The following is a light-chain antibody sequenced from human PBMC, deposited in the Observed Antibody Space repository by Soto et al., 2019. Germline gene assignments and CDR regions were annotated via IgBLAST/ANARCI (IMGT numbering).Light chain of an antibody. V-gene: IGKV1-8*01. CDR3: QQYYSNVPIT. CDR1: QSISTY. Sequence: IRMTQSPSSLSAATGDRVTITCRASQSISTYLAWYQQKPGKAPKLLIYGASTLQSGVPSRFSGSGSGTDFTLTISCLQSEDFATYYCQQYYSNVPITFGQGTRLEIK. J-gene: IGKJ5*01. CDR2: GAS.